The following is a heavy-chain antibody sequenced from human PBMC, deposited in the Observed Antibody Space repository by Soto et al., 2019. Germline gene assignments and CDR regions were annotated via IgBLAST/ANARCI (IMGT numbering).Heavy chain of an antibody. CDR2: ISYDGSNK. D-gene: IGHD1-7*01. CDR1: GFTFSSYG. Sequence: GGSLRLSCAASGFTFSSYGMHWVRQAPGKGLEWVAVISYDGSNKYYADSVKGRFTISRDNSKNTLYLQMNSLRAEDTAVYYCAKSWGTGITGTRDAFDIWGQGTMVTVSS. V-gene: IGHV3-30*18. CDR3: AKSWGTGITGTRDAFDI. J-gene: IGHJ3*02.